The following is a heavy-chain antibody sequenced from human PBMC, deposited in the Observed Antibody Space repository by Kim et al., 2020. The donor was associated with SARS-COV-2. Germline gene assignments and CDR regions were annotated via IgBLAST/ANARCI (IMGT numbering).Heavy chain of an antibody. CDR1: GYTFTSYY. Sequence: ASVKVSCKASGYTFTSYYMHWVRQAPGQGLEWMGIINPSGGSTSYAQKFQGRVTMTRDTSTSTVYMELSSLRSEDTAVYYCARVGAAAPRFGAFETSFDPWGQGTLVTVSS. D-gene: IGHD6-13*01. CDR2: INPSGGST. V-gene: IGHV1-46*01. J-gene: IGHJ5*02. CDR3: ARVGAAAPRFGAFETSFDP.